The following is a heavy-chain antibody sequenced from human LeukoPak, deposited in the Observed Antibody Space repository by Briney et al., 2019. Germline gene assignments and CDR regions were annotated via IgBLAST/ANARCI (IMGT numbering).Heavy chain of an antibody. CDR3: ARGITMTIVAPGY. J-gene: IGHJ4*02. D-gene: IGHD3-22*01. Sequence: PGGSLRLSCVASGFTFSSHAMSWVRQAPGKGLEWVSAIGGSGVSTYYADSVKGRFTISRDSSKNTLYLQMNSLRAEDTAVYYCARGITMTIVAPGYWGQGTLVTVSS. CDR2: IGGSGVST. CDR1: GFTFSSHA. V-gene: IGHV3-23*01.